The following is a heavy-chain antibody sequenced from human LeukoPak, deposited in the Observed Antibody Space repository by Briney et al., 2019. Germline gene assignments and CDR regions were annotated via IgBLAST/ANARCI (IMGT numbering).Heavy chain of an antibody. V-gene: IGHV4-4*07. D-gene: IGHD1-26*01. CDR3: ARDRGEGIVGTFDY. Sequence: SETLSLTCTVSGGSISSYYWSWIRQPAGKGLEWIGRIYTSGSTNYNPSLKSRVTMSVDTSKNQFSLRLSSVTPADTPVYYCARDRGEGIVGTFDYWGQGTLVTVSS. CDR1: GGSISSYY. J-gene: IGHJ4*02. CDR2: IYTSGST.